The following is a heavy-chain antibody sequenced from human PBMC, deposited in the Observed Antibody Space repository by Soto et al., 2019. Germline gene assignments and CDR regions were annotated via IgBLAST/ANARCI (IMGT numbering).Heavy chain of an antibody. D-gene: IGHD2-2*01. V-gene: IGHV1-18*01. CDR3: ARGCTSTSCYRVGWFDP. CDR1: GYTFTSYG. Sequence: ASVKVSCKASGYTFTSYGISWVRQAPGQGLEWMGWISAYNGNTDYAHKFQGRVTMTTDTSTSTAYMDLRSLRSDDTAVYYCARGCTSTSCYRVGWFDPWGQGTLVTVSS. CDR2: ISAYNGNT. J-gene: IGHJ5*02.